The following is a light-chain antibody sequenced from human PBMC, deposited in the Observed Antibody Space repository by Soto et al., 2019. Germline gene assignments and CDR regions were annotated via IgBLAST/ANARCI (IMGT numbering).Light chain of an antibody. CDR2: DVS. J-gene: IGLJ1*01. CDR1: SSDVGGYNY. CDR3: CSYAGSYTFGYV. V-gene: IGLV2-11*01. Sequence: QSVLTQPRSVSGSPGQSVTISCTGTSSDVGGYNYVSWYQQHPGKAPKLMIYDVSKRPSGVPGRFSGSKSGNTASLTISGLQAEDEADYYCCSYAGSYTFGYVFGTGTKLTVL.